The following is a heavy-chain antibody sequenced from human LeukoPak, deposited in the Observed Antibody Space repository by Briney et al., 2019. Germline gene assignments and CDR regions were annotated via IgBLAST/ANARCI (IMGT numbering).Heavy chain of an antibody. J-gene: IGHJ4*02. V-gene: IGHV1-2*02. D-gene: IGHD3-10*01. Sequence: GASVKVSCKASGYTFTGYYMHWVRQAPGQGLEWMGWINPNSGGTNYAQKFQGRVTMTRDTSISTAYMELSRLRSDDTAVYYCAMGRVRGVELSGYWGQGTLVTVSS. CDR2: INPNSGGT. CDR3: AMGRVRGVELSGY. CDR1: GYTFTGYY.